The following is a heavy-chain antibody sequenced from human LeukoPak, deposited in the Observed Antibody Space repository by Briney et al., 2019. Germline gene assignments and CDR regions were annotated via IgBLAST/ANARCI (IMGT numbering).Heavy chain of an antibody. J-gene: IGHJ4*02. CDR1: GFTFSSYD. CDR3: ARGYSRGWYYFDY. V-gene: IGHV3-13*01. CDR2: IGPSGDT. D-gene: IGHD6-19*01. Sequence: GGSLILSCAASGFTFSSYDIHWVRPATGKGLEWVSAIGPSGDTYYPGSVKGRFTISRDNAKNSLYLQMNSLRAGDTAVYYCARGYSRGWYYFDYWGQGTLVTVSS.